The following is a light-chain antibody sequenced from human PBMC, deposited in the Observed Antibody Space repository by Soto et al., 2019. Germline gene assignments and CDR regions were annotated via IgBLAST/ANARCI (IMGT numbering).Light chain of an antibody. J-gene: IGKJ1*01. Sequence: EVVLTQSPGTLSLSPGERATLSCRASQSVSNNYLAWHQQKPGQAPRLLISGASSRATGIPDRFSGSGSGTDFTLTISRLEPEDFAMYYCQQYVTLPWTFGHGTKVEI. CDR3: QQYVTLPWT. V-gene: IGKV3-20*01. CDR1: QSVSNNY. CDR2: GAS.